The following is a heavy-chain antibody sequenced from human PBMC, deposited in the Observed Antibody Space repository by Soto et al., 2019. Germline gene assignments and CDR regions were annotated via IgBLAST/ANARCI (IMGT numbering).Heavy chain of an antibody. CDR2: IYYSGST. V-gene: IGHV4-31*03. CDR1: VGSISSGGYY. D-gene: IGHD3-22*01. J-gene: IGHJ4*02. CDR3: ARDRGYESSLGLYY. Sequence: QVQLQEPGPGLVKPYQTLSLTGLFPVGSISSGGYYWSWFGQHPGKGLEWIGYIYYSGSTYYNPSLKSRVTISVDTSKKQFSLKLSSVTAADTAVYFCARDRGYESSLGLYYWGQGTLVTVSS.